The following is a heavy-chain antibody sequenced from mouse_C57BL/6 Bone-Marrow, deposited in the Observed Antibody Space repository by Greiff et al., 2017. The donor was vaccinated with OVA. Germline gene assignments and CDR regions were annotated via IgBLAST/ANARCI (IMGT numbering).Heavy chain of an antibody. CDR2: INPNNGGT. J-gene: IGHJ2*01. CDR3: ARRHGYYDYCDY. V-gene: IGHV1-26*01. Sequence: EVQLQQSGPELVKPGASVKISCKASGYTFTDYYMNWVKQSHGKSLEWIGDINPNNGGTSYNQKFKGKATLTVDKSSSTAYMELRSLTSEDSAVYYCARRHGYYDYCDYWGQGTTLTVSS. CDR1: GYTFTDYY. D-gene: IGHD2-3*01.